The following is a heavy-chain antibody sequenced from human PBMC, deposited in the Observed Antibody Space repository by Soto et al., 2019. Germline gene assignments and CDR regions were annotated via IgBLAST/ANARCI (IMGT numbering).Heavy chain of an antibody. J-gene: IGHJ6*02. V-gene: IGHV1-18*04. Sequence: QVQLVQSGVEVKKPGASVKVSCKASGYTFISHGISWVRQAPGQGLEWMGWISGKNGNTNYAQKLQGRVTLTTDTSTRTASKEVGSLRSEDTAVYYCARVSSSIVVVPDYGIDVWGQGTTVTVSS. CDR3: ARVSSSIVVVPDYGIDV. D-gene: IGHD2-15*01. CDR2: ISGKNGNT. CDR1: GYTFISHG.